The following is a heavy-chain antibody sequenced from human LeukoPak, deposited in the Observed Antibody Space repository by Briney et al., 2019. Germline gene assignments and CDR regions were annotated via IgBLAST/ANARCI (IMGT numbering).Heavy chain of an antibody. CDR3: ARVGSGGAWFDF. CDR1: SGSITGYY. D-gene: IGHD6-19*01. V-gene: IGHV4-59*01. J-gene: IGHJ4*02. CDR2: VYATGTT. Sequence: SETLSLTCTVSSGSITGYYWSWVRQPLGKGLEWIAYVYATGTTNYNPSLKTRATISIDTSKNQLSLTLTSLTATDTAVYYCARVGSGGAWFDFWGQGALVSISS.